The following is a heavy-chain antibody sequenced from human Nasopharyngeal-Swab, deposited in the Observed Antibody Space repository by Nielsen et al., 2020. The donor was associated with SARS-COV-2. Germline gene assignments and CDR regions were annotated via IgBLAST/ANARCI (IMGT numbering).Heavy chain of an antibody. CDR2: IYSGDSNT. V-gene: IGHV5-51*01. D-gene: IGHD1-26*01. CDR1: GYSFTTYW. J-gene: IGHJ6*02. Sequence: KVSCKGSGYSFTTYWIGWVRQMPGKGLEWMGIIYSGDSNTRYSPSFQGQVTISVDKYSSTAYLQWSSLKASDTAIYYCARPMRPMGHYYFGMDVWGQGTTVTVSS. CDR3: ARPMRPMGHYYFGMDV.